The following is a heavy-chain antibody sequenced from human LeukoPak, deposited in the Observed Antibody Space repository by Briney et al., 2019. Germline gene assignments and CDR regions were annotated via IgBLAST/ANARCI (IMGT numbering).Heavy chain of an antibody. J-gene: IGHJ4*02. V-gene: IGHV4-59*01. Sequence: SETLSLTCTVSGGSISSYYWSWIRQPPGKGLEWIGYIYYSGSTNYNPSLKSRVTISVDTSKNQFSLKLSSVTAADTAVYYCARGGGISSSPTPDYWGQGTLVTVSS. CDR2: IYYSGST. D-gene: IGHD6-13*01. CDR1: GGSISSYY. CDR3: ARGGGISSSPTPDY.